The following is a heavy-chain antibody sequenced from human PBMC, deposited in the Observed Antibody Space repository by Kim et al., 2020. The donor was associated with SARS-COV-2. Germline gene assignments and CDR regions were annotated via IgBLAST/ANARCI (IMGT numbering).Heavy chain of an antibody. D-gene: IGHD3-10*01. CDR2: IYYSGST. CDR3: ARQALNYYGSGSYAFDI. Sequence: SETLSLTCTVSGGSISSSSYYWGWIRQPPGKGLEWIGSIYYSGSTYYNPSLKSRVTISVDTSKNQFSLKLSSVTAADTAVYYCARQALNYYGSGSYAFDICGQGTMVTVSS. J-gene: IGHJ3*02. V-gene: IGHV4-39*01. CDR1: GGSISSSSYY.